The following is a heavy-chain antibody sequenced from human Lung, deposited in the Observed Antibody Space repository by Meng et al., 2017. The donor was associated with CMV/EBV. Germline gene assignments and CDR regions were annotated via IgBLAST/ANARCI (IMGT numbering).Heavy chain of an antibody. CDR2: ISYDGSNK. D-gene: IGHD1-1*01. J-gene: IGHJ4*02. Sequence: SCAASGFTFSSYAMHWVRQAPGKGLEWVAVISYDGSNKYYADSVKGRFTISRDNSKNTLYLQMNSLRAEDTAVYYCARDHNLGFDYWGQGTLVTVSS. V-gene: IGHV3-30-3*01. CDR1: GFTFSSYA. CDR3: ARDHNLGFDY.